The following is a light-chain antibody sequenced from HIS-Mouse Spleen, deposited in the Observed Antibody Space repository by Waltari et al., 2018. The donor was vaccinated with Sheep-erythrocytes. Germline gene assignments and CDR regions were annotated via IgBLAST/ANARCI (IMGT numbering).Light chain of an antibody. CDR3: AAWDDSLSGNCV. V-gene: IGLV1-47*01. Sequence: QSVLTQPPSASGTPGQRVTIPCSGSSSNIGSNYVYWYQQLPGTAPKLLIYRNNQRPSGVPDRFSGSKSGTSASLAISGLRSEDEADYYCAAWDDSLSGNCVFGGGTKLTVL. J-gene: IGLJ3*02. CDR2: RNN. CDR1: SSNIGSNY.